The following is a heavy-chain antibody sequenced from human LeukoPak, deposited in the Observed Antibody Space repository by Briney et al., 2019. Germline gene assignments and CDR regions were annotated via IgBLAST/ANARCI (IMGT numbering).Heavy chain of an antibody. V-gene: IGHV4-31*02. D-gene: IGHD2-21*01. CDR2: IYYSGST. Sequence: SETLSLTCTVSGGSISSGGYYWSWIRQHPGKGLEWIGYIYYSGSTYYNPSLKSRVTISVDTSKNQFSLKLSSVTAADTAVYYCAARFGGEEVAFDIWGQRTMVTVSS. CDR3: AARFGGEEVAFDI. CDR1: GGSISSGGYY. J-gene: IGHJ3*02.